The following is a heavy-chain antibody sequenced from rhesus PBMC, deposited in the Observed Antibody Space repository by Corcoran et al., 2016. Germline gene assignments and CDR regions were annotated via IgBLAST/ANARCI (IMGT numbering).Heavy chain of an antibody. CDR1: GGSISSSNW. CDR2: ISGISGST. J-gene: IGHJ4*01. V-gene: IGHV4-65*01. D-gene: IGHD6-13*01. Sequence: QVQLQESGPGLVKPSETLSLTCAVSGGSISSSNWWSWIRQPPGKGLEWIGYISGISGSTYYNPSLKSRVTISTDTSKNQFSLKLSSVTAADTAVYYCARASLSWFPYDYWGQGVLVTVSS. CDR3: ARASLSWFPYDY.